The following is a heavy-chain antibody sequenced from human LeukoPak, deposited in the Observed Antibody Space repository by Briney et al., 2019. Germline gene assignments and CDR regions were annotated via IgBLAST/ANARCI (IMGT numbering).Heavy chain of an antibody. Sequence: SGTLSLTCTVFGGSLGSDTYYWGWIRQPPGKGLEWIGSIYYSGSTYYNPSLKSRVTISVDTSKKQFSLKLSSVTAADTGVYYCASGASGASWFDPWGQGTLVTVSS. CDR2: IYYSGST. J-gene: IGHJ5*02. D-gene: IGHD3-10*01. CDR1: GGSLGSDTYY. CDR3: ASGASGASWFDP. V-gene: IGHV4-39*01.